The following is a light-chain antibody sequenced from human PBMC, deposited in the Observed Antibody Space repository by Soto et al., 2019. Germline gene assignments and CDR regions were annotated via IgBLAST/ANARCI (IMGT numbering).Light chain of an antibody. CDR1: QSISSW. CDR2: DAS. CDR3: QQYNNWPWT. J-gene: IGKJ1*01. V-gene: IGKV1-5*01. Sequence: DIQMTQSPSTLSETVGDRVTITCRASQSISSWLAWYQQKPGKAPKLLIYDASSLESGVPSRFSGSGSGTDFTLTISSLQSEDFAVYYCQQYNNWPWTFGQGTKVDIK.